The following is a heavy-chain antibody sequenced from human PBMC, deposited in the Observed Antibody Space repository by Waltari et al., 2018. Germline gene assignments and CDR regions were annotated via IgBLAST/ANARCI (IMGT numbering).Heavy chain of an antibody. CDR1: GGSISSSSYY. CDR2: IYYSGST. J-gene: IGHJ5*02. D-gene: IGHD2-2*01. Sequence: QLQLQESGPGLVKPSETLSLPCTVSGGSISSSSYYWGWLRQPPGKGLEWIGSIYYSGSTYYNPSLKSRVTISVDTSKNQFSLKLSSVTAADTAVYYCARGRGYCSSTSCYWFDPWGQGTLVTVSS. V-gene: IGHV4-39*07. CDR3: ARGRGYCSSTSCYWFDP.